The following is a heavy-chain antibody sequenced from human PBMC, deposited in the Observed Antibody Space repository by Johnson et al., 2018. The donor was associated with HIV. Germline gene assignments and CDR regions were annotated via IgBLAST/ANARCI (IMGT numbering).Heavy chain of an antibody. J-gene: IGHJ3*02. Sequence: QVQLVESGGGVVQPGRSLRLSCAASGFTFSSYGMHWVRQAPGKGLEWVAVIWYDGSNKNYADSVKGRFTISRDNSKNTLYLQMNSLRAEDTAVYYCAKPLEMATISDAFDIWGQGTMVTVSS. V-gene: IGHV3-33*06. CDR1: GFTFSSYG. D-gene: IGHD5-24*01. CDR3: AKPLEMATISDAFDI. CDR2: IWYDGSNK.